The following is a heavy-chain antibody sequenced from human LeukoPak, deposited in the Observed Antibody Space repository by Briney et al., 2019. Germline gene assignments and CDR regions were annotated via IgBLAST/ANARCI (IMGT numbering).Heavy chain of an antibody. CDR2: VSTSGGTT. D-gene: IGHD6-25*01. V-gene: IGHV3-23*01. J-gene: IGHJ5*01. CDR3: AKGAGSSWSDS. Sequence: GGSLRLSCAASGFTFSIYAMSWVRQAPGKGLEWVSSVSTSGGTTYYADSVKGRFTLSRDNSKNTLYLQMNSLRAEDTAIYYCAKGAGSSWSDSSSQGTLVTVSS. CDR1: GFTFSIYA.